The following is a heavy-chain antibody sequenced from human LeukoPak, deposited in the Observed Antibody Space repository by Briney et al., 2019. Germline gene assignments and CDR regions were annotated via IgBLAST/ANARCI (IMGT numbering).Heavy chain of an antibody. CDR2: IIGSGGST. V-gene: IGHV3-23*01. CDR1: GFTLSSYA. J-gene: IGHJ4*02. Sequence: PGGSLRLSCAASGFTLSSYAMSWVRQAPGKGLEWVSAIIGSGGSTYYADSVKGRFTISRDNSKNTLYLQMNSLRAEDTAVYYCAKVSYYYDSSGDDYWGQGTLVTVSS. D-gene: IGHD3-22*01. CDR3: AKVSYYYDSSGDDY.